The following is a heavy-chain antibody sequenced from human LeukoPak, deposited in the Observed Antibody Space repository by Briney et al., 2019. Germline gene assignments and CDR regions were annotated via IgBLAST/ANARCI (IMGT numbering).Heavy chain of an antibody. J-gene: IGHJ4*02. V-gene: IGHV3-11*04. CDR2: ISSSGSTI. Sequence: GGSLRLSCAASGFTFSDYYMSWIRQAPGKGLEWVSYISSSGSTIYYADSVKGRFTISRDNAKNSLYLQMDSLRAEDTAVYYCARVLRSTYYFDYWGQGTLVTVSS. CDR3: ARVLRSTYYFDY. CDR1: GFTFSDYY. D-gene: IGHD2/OR15-2a*01.